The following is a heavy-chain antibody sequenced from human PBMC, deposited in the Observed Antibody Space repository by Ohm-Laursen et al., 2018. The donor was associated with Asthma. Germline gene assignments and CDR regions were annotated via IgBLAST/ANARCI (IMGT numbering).Heavy chain of an antibody. CDR3: TTDDWNYSWFDH. Sequence: SLRLSCAATGFTFSNAWMSWVRQAPGKGLEWVGRIKSKTDGGTTDYAAPVKGRFTISRDDSKNTLYLQMNSLKTEDTAVYYCTTDDWNYSWFDHWGQGTMVTVSS. CDR1: GFTFSNAW. CDR2: IKSKTDGGTT. J-gene: IGHJ5*02. D-gene: IGHD1-7*01. V-gene: IGHV3-15*01.